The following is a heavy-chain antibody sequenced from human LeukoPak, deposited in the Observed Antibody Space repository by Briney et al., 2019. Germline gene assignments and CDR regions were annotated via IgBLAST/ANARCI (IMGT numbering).Heavy chain of an antibody. CDR2: IFYSGST. CDR1: GGSISTSNYY. Sequence: SETLSLTCTVSGGSISTSNYYWGWIRQPPGKGLEWIGNIFYSGSTYYGPSLKSRLTISLDTSRNQFSLKLNSVTAADTAVYYCARDIVVITNSDAFDIWGQGTMVTVSS. D-gene: IGHD3-22*01. J-gene: IGHJ3*02. V-gene: IGHV4-39*07. CDR3: ARDIVVITNSDAFDI.